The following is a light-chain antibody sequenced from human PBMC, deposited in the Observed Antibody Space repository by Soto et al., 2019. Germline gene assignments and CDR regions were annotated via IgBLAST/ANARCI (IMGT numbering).Light chain of an antibody. CDR3: QQRSNRLPVT. Sequence: QCKDSLSLSPAEQATLSCRASHSVGSYLALYQHILGQAPRLLIYDASSRAPGVPARFSGSGSGTDFTLTISILDPEDFAVYHSQQRSNRLPVTSGQGTRLEI. V-gene: IGKV3-11*01. CDR1: HSVGSY. CDR2: DAS. J-gene: IGKJ5*01.